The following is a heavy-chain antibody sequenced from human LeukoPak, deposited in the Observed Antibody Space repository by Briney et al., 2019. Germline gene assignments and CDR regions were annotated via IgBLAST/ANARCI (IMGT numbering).Heavy chain of an antibody. CDR1: EFSVGSNY. Sequence: GGSLRLSCAASEFSVGSNYMTWVRQAPGKGLEWVSLIYSGGSTYYADSVEGRFTISRDNSKNTLYLQMNSLRAEDTAVYYCARVSVYYYDSSGYYLDYWGQGTLVIVSS. D-gene: IGHD3-22*01. CDR3: ARVSVYYYDSSGYYLDY. V-gene: IGHV3-53*01. J-gene: IGHJ4*02. CDR2: IYSGGST.